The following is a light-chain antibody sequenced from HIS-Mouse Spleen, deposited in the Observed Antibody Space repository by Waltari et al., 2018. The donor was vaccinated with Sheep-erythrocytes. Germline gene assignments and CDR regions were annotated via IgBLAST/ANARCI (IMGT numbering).Light chain of an antibody. V-gene: IGLV3-10*01. Sequence: SYELTQPPSVSVSPGQTARITCSGDALPKKYAYWYQQKSGQAPLLVIYKDSKRPSGIPERFSGSSSGTMPTLTISGAQVEDEADYYCYSTDSSGNHRVFGGGTKLTVL. CDR3: YSTDSSGNHRV. CDR1: ALPKKY. CDR2: KDS. J-gene: IGLJ3*02.